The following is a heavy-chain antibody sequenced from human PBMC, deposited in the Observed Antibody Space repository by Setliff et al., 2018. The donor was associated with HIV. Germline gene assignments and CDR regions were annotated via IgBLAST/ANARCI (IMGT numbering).Heavy chain of an antibody. D-gene: IGHD6-19*01. CDR1: GGSISTYF. V-gene: IGHV4-4*08. J-gene: IGHJ4*02. CDR3: ARFLTYSSGLDY. CDR2: IYTSGST. Sequence: PSETLSLTCTVSGGSISTYFWTWIRQPPGKGLEWIGYIYTSGSTNYNPSLKSRVTISVDTSKNQFSLKLSSVAAADTAVYYCARFLTYSSGLDYWGQGTLVTVSS.